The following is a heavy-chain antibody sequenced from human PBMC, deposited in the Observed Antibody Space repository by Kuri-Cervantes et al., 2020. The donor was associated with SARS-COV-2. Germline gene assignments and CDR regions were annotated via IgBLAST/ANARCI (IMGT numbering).Heavy chain of an antibody. D-gene: IGHD4-23*01. Sequence: GESLKISCAASGFTFRSYAMSWVRQAPGKGLEWVSVIYSGGSSTYYADSVKGRFTISRDNSKNTLYLQMNSLRAEDTAVYYCARDPPHGTDYGGSMDVWGQGTTVTDSS. CDR2: IYSGGSST. CDR1: GFTFRSYA. V-gene: IGHV3-23*03. J-gene: IGHJ6*02. CDR3: ARDPPHGTDYGGSMDV.